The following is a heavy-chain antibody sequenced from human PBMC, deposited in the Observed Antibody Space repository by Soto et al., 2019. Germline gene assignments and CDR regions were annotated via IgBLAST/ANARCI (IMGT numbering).Heavy chain of an antibody. J-gene: IGHJ6*02. V-gene: IGHV3-30-3*01. CDR1: GFTFSSYA. D-gene: IGHD7-27*01. CDR3: ARPSLGYYYYYGMDV. CDR2: ISYDGSNK. Sequence: PGGSLRLSCAASGFTFSSYAMHWVRQAPGKGLEWVAVISYDGSNKYYADSVKGRFTISRDNSKNTLYLQMNSLRAEDTAVYYCARPSLGYYYYYGMDVWGQGTTVTVSS.